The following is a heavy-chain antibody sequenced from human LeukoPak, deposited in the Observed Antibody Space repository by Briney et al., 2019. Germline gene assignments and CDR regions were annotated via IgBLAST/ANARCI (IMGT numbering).Heavy chain of an antibody. CDR1: GFTFSSYW. CDR2: INTDGSST. D-gene: IGHD3-3*01. CDR3: ARARGRGYYDFWSGYYGGVDY. Sequence: GGSLRLSCAASGFTFSSYWMHWVRQAPGKGLVWVSRINTDGSSTSYADSVKGRFTISRDNAKNTLYLQMNSLRAEDTAVYYCARARGRGYYDFWSGYYGGVDYWGQGTLVTVSS. J-gene: IGHJ4*02. V-gene: IGHV3-74*01.